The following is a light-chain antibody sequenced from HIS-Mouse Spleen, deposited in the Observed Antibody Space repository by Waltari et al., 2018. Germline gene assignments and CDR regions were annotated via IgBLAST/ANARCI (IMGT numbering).Light chain of an antibody. J-gene: IGLJ3*02. CDR2: EGS. V-gene: IGLV2-23*01. CDR1: TSDVGSYNL. CDR3: CSYAGSSTWV. Sequence: QAALTQPASVSGSPGQSITISFTGTTSDVGSYNLASWYQQHPGKAPKLMIYEGSKRPSGVSNRFSGSKSGNTASLTISGLQAEDEADYYCCSYAGSSTWVFGGGTKLTVL.